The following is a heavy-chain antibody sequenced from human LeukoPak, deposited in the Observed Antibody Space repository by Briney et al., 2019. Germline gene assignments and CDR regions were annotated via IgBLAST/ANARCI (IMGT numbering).Heavy chain of an antibody. D-gene: IGHD3-10*01. CDR2: IIPIFGTA. Sequence: SVKVSFKASGGTFSSYAISWVRQAPGQGLEWMGGIIPIFGTANYAQKFQGRVTITADESTSTAYMELSSLRSEDTAVYYCASRLTDYGSGSYYRAFDIWGQGTMVTVSS. V-gene: IGHV1-69*01. J-gene: IGHJ3*02. CDR3: ASRLTDYGSGSYYRAFDI. CDR1: GGTFSSYA.